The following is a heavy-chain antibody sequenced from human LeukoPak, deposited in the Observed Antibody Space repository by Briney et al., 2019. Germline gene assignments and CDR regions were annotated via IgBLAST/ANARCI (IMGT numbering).Heavy chain of an antibody. CDR1: GFTFDDYA. J-gene: IGHJ3*02. D-gene: IGHD6-6*01. V-gene: IGHV3-9*03. CDR3: AKSQAARRGVDNAFDI. CDR2: ISWNSGSI. Sequence: GRSLRLSCAASGFTFDDYAMHWVRQAPGKGLEWVSGISWNSGSIGYADSVKGRFTISRDNAKNSLYLQMNSLRAEDMALYYCAKSQAARRGVDNAFDIWGQGTMVTVSS.